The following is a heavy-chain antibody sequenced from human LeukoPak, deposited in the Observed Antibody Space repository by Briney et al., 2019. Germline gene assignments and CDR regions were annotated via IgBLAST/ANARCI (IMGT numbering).Heavy chain of an antibody. J-gene: IGHJ4*02. Sequence: PGGSLRLSCAASGFTFSSYGMHWVRQAPGKGLEWVAVIWYDGSNKYYADSVKGRFTISRDNAKNTLHLQMNSLRAEDTAVYYCARGGMEQWLAFDYWGQGTLVTVSS. D-gene: IGHD6-19*01. CDR2: IWYDGSNK. CDR1: GFTFSSYG. V-gene: IGHV3-33*03. CDR3: ARGGMEQWLAFDY.